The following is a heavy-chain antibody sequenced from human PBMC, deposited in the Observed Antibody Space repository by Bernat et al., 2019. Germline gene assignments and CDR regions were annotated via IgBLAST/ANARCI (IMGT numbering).Heavy chain of an antibody. CDR3: ARMSYSGSAYYFDY. CDR1: GFSLTTSGMR. D-gene: IGHD6-6*01. CDR2: IDWDDDK. V-gene: IGHV2-70*04. J-gene: IGHJ4*02. Sequence: QVTLKESGPALVKPTQTLTLTCTFSGFSLTTSGMRVSWIRQPPGKALEWLARIDWDDDKFYSTSLKTRLTISKDTSKNQVVITMTNMDPVDTATYYCARMSYSGSAYYFDYWGQGTLVTVSS.